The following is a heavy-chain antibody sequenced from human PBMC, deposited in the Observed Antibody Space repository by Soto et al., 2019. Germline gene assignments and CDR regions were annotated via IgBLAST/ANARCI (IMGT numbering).Heavy chain of an antibody. CDR1: GFPFSSYG. V-gene: IGHV3-33*01. CDR2: IWYDGSNK. D-gene: IGHD6-19*01. Sequence: QVQLVESGGGVVQPGRSPRLSCAASGFPFSSYGMHWVRQAPGKGLEWVAVIWYDGSNKYYADSVKGRFTISRDNSKNMLYLQMNSLRAEDTAVYYCARSGGWGQGTLVTVSS. J-gene: IGHJ4*02. CDR3: ARSGG.